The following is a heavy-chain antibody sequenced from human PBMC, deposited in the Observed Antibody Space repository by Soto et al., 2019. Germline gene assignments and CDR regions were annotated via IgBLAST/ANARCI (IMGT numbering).Heavy chain of an antibody. D-gene: IGHD4-17*01. CDR2: ISGSGGST. J-gene: IGHJ4*02. V-gene: IGHV3-23*01. Sequence: EVQLLESGGGLVQPGGSLRLSCAASGFSFSSYAMIWVRQAPGKGLEWVSAISGSGGSTYYADSVKGRFTISRDNSKNTLYLKMNSLRAEDTAVYYCAKDRGYGDYSYWGQGTLVTVSS. CDR3: AKDRGYGDYSY. CDR1: GFSFSSYA.